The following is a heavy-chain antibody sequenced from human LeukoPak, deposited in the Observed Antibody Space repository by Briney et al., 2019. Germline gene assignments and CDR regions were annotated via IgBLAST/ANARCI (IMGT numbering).Heavy chain of an antibody. J-gene: IGHJ4*02. CDR3: ARDLDDFWSGYYMDY. CDR2: ISGSGGST. CDR1: GFTFSSYA. V-gene: IGHV3-23*01. D-gene: IGHD3-3*01. Sequence: GGSLRLSCAASGFTFSSYAMSWVRQAPGKGLEWVSAISGSGGSTYYADSVKGRFTISRDNSKNTLYLQMNSLRAEDTAVYYCARDLDDFWSGYYMDYWGQGTLVTVSS.